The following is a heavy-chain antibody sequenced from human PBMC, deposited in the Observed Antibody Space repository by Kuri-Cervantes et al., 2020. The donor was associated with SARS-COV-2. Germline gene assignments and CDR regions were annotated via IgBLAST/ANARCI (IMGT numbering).Heavy chain of an antibody. J-gene: IGHJ6*02. V-gene: IGHV1-69*06. D-gene: IGHD6-19*01. CDR1: GGTFSSYA. CDR3: ARGAIAVAGRNYYYGMDV. Sequence: SSVKVSCKASGGTFSSYAISWVRQAPGQGLEWMGGIIPIFGTANYAQKFQGRVTITADKSTSTAYMELNSLRSEDTAVYYCARGAIAVAGRNYYYGMDVWGQGTPVTVSS. CDR2: IIPIFGTA.